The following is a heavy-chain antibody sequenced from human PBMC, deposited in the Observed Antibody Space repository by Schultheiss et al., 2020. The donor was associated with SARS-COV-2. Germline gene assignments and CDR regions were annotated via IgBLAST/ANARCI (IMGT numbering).Heavy chain of an antibody. CDR2: IYHSGST. CDR1: GYSISSGYY. D-gene: IGHD2-2*01. J-gene: IGHJ4*02. CDR3: ARLWGRYCSSTSCYPY. V-gene: IGHV4-38-2*01. Sequence: SETLSLTCAVFGYSISSGYYWGWIRQPPGKGLEWIGSIYHSGSTYYNPSLKSRVTISVDTSKNQFSLKLSSVTAADTAVYYCARLWGRYCSSTSCYPYWGQGTLVTVSS.